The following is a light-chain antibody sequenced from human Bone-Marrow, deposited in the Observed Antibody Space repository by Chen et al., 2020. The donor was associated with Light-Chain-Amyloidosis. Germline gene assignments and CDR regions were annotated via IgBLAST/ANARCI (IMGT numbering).Light chain of an antibody. V-gene: IGLV3-21*02. CDR2: DDS. Sequence: SYVLTKPSSVSVAPGQTATIACGGNNIGSTSVHWYQQTPGQAPLLVVYDDSDRPSGLPERWSGSNSGNTATLTISRVEAGDEADYYCQVWDRSSDRPVFGGGTKLTVL. CDR3: QVWDRSSDRPV. CDR1: NIGSTS. J-gene: IGLJ3*02.